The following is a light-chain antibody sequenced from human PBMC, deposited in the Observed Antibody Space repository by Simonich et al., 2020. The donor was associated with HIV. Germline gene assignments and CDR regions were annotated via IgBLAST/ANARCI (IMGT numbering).Light chain of an antibody. CDR2: DVT. Sequence: QSALTQPRSVSGSPGQSVTISCTGTSSDVGGYNYVSWYQQHPGKAPKLMIYDVTKRPSGVPDRFSGSKSGNTASLTISGLQAEDEDDYYCQSYDSSLSGWVFGGGTKLTVL. J-gene: IGLJ3*02. V-gene: IGLV2-11*01. CDR1: SSDVGGYNY. CDR3: QSYDSSLSGWV.